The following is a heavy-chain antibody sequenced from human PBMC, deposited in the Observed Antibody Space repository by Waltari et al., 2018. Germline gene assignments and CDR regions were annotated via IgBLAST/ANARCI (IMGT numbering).Heavy chain of an antibody. Sequence: QVQLVQSGAEVKKPGASVKVSCKASGYTFTGYYFHWVRQAPGQGLEWMGRVHPNTGDTSYAQEFQGRVTMTRDTYISTAYMELTSLRSEDTAVYYCARDWGYYSDTSGYPSNWFGPWGQGTLVTVSS. CDR2: VHPNTGDT. D-gene: IGHD3-22*01. V-gene: IGHV1-2*06. CDR1: GYTFTGYY. J-gene: IGHJ5*02. CDR3: ARDWGYYSDTSGYPSNWFGP.